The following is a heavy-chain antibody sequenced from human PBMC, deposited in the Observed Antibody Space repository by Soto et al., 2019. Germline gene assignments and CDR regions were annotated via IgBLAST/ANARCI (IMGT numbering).Heavy chain of an antibody. CDR1: GGTFGNYA. D-gene: IGHD5-12*01. V-gene: IGHV1-69*13. CDR3: PRRIVATETFDH. J-gene: IGHJ4*02. CDR2: IIPIFGTT. Sequence: GASVKVSCKASGGTFGNYAFSWVRQAPGQGLDWMGTIIPIFGTTNFAQKFQGRVTMTADESTTTVYMELSSLRSDDTAVYYCPRRIVATETFDHWGQGTLVTVSS.